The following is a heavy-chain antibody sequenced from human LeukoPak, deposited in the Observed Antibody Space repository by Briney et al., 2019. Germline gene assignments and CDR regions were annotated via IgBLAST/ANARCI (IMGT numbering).Heavy chain of an antibody. Sequence: PSETLSLTCTVSGGSISSYYWSWIRQPPGKGLEWIGYIYYSGSTNYNPSLKSRVTISVDTSKNQFSLKLSSVTAADTAVYYCAREYCSSTSCYGLDIWGQGTMVTVSS. D-gene: IGHD2-2*01. CDR2: IYYSGST. J-gene: IGHJ3*02. V-gene: IGHV4-59*01. CDR1: GGSISSYY. CDR3: AREYCSSTSCYGLDI.